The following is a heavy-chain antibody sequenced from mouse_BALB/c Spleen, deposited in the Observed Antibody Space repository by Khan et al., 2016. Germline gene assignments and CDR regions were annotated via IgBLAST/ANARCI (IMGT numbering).Heavy chain of an antibody. CDR2: ISCYNGAT. Sequence: LVKTGASVKISCKASGYSFTGYYMHWVKQSHGKSLEWIGYISCYNGATNYIQKFKGKATFTVDTSSSTAYMQFNSLTSEDSAVYYCARSGRYEGGYFDYWGQGTTLTVSS. V-gene: IGHV1S34*01. CDR3: ARSGRYEGGYFDY. CDR1: GYSFTGYY. D-gene: IGHD2-14*01. J-gene: IGHJ2*01.